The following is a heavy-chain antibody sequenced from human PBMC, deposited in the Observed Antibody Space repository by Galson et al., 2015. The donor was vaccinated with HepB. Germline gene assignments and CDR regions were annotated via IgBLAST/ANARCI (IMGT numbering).Heavy chain of an antibody. CDR3: AKGLRGDSSGYYSRAYYYYYYGMDV. CDR2: ISGSGGST. Sequence: SLRLSCAASGFTFSSYAMSWVRQAPGKGLEWVSAISGSGGSTYYADSVKGRFTISRDNSKNTLYLQMNSLRAEDTAVYYCAKGLRGDSSGYYSRAYYYYYYGMDVWGQGTTVTVSS. J-gene: IGHJ6*02. V-gene: IGHV3-23*01. D-gene: IGHD3-22*01. CDR1: GFTFSSYA.